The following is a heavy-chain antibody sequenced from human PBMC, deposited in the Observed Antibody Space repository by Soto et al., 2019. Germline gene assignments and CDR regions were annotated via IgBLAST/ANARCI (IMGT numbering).Heavy chain of an antibody. CDR2: ISGDTGST. Sequence: QVQLEQSGGELKKPGASVKVSCKTSGYKFTTYGISWVRQAPGQGLEWMGRISGDTGSTKIGQKFQGRVTLSSGASTNTIYMELRSLKFADTADYFCARSSTIRGAYWGKGTLATVSS. J-gene: IGHJ4*02. V-gene: IGHV1-18*01. D-gene: IGHD3-9*01. CDR1: GYKFTTYG. CDR3: ARSSTIRGAY.